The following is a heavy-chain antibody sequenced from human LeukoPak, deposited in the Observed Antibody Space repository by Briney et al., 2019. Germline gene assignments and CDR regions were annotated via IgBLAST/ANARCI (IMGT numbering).Heavy chain of an antibody. CDR2: INHSGST. J-gene: IGHJ6*03. CDR3: ARGRGYGSSGYYYYYYYMDV. D-gene: IGHD3-22*01. CDR1: GGSFSGYY. V-gene: IGHV4-34*01. Sequence: SETLSPTCAVYGGSFSGYYWSWIRQPPGKGLEWIGEINHSGSTNYNPSLKSRVTISVDTSKNQFSLKLSSVTAADTAVYYCARGRGYGSSGYYYYYYYMDVWGKGTTVTVSS.